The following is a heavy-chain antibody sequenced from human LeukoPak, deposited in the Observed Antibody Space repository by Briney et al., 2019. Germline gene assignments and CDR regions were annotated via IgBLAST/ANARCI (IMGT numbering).Heavy chain of an antibody. J-gene: IGHJ6*02. CDR1: GFTFSSYS. CDR2: ISSSSSYI. Sequence: GGSLRLSCAASGFTFSSYSMNWVRQAPGKGLEWVSSISSSSSYIYYADSVKGRFTISRDNAKNSLYLQMYSLRAEDTAVYYCARDRFEAADSKPPPYYYYGMDVWGQGTTVTVSS. D-gene: IGHD6-13*01. CDR3: ARDRFEAADSKPPPYYYYGMDV. V-gene: IGHV3-21*01.